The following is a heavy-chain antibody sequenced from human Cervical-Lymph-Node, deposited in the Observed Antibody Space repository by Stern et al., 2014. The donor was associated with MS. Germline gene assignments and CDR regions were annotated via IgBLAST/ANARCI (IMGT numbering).Heavy chain of an antibody. CDR3: VLGMDV. J-gene: IGHJ6*02. Sequence: VQLVESGGALVQPGGSLRLSCATSGFTFSNYWMTWVRQAPGKGLEWVANIEKDGSEKHHVDSVQGRFTISRDNAKNSLFLQMNNLRAEDTGLYYWVLGMDVWGQGTTVTVSS. V-gene: IGHV3-7*01. CDR2: IEKDGSEK. CDR1: GFTFSNYW.